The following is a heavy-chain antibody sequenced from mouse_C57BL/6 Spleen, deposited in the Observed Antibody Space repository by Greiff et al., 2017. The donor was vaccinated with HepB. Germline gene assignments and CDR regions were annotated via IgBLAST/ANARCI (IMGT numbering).Heavy chain of an antibody. CDR1: GYAFSSSW. CDR3: AGSWDYYGSSPFAY. CDR2: IYPGDGDT. V-gene: IGHV1-82*01. Sequence: VQLQQSGPELVKPGASVKISCKASGYAFSSSWMNWVKQRPGKGLEWIGRIYPGDGDTNYNGKFKGKATLTADKSSSTAYMQLSSLTSEDSAVYFCAGSWDYYGSSPFAYWGQGTLVTVSA. J-gene: IGHJ3*01. D-gene: IGHD1-1*01.